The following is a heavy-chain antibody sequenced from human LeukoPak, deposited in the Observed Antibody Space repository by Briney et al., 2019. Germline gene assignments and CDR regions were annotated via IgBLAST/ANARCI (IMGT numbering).Heavy chain of an antibody. CDR1: GFSFSSFW. CDR3: ARPSFYYGSGSFYLGQ. Sequence: GGSLTLSCAASGFSFSSFWMHWVRQVPGQGLMWISRLNGAGTRTTYADSVKGRFTISRDNSKNMVYLQMKGLRADDTAIYYCARPSFYYGSGSFYLGQWGQGTLVTVSS. CDR2: LNGAGTRT. J-gene: IGHJ4*02. V-gene: IGHV3-74*01. D-gene: IGHD3-10*01.